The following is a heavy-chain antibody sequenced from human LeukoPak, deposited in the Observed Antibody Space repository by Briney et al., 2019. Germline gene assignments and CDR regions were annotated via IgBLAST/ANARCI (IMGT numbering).Heavy chain of an antibody. CDR2: ISSSGSTI. CDR1: GFTFSSYE. Sequence: GGSLRLSCAASGFTFSSYEMNWVRQAPGKGLEWVSYISSSGSTIYYADSVKGRFTISRDNAKNSLYLQMNSLRAEDTAVYYCARDRGVCSGGSCYSKWFDPWGQGTLVTVSS. V-gene: IGHV3-48*03. J-gene: IGHJ5*02. CDR3: ARDRGVCSGGSCYSKWFDP. D-gene: IGHD2-15*01.